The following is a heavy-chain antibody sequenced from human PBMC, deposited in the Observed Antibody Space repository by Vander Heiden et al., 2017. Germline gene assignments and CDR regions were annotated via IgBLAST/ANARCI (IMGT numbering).Heavy chain of an antibody. CDR3: TTDLIYYFDY. J-gene: IGHJ4*02. Sequence: EVQLVEPGGGLVKPGGFLRLSCAASGFTSSNAWMNWVRQAPGKGLEWVGRSKSKTDGGTTDYAAPVKGRFTISRDDSKNTLYLQMNSLKTEDTAVYYCTTDLIYYFDYWGQGTLVTVSS. V-gene: IGHV3-15*07. D-gene: IGHD2-15*01. CDR1: GFTSSNAW. CDR2: SKSKTDGGTT.